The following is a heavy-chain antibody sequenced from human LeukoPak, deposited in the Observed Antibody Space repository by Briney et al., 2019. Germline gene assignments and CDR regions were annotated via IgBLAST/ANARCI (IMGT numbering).Heavy chain of an antibody. J-gene: IGHJ6*03. CDR1: GFTFSSYA. V-gene: IGHV3-23*01. CDR3: ARDQGITMVRGVKPYYYYYMDV. D-gene: IGHD3-10*01. Sequence: GGSLRLSCAASGFTFSSYAMSWVRQAPGKGLEWVSAISGSGGSTYYADSVKGRFTISRDNSKNTLYLQMNSLRAEDTAVYYCARDQGITMVRGVKPYYYYYMDVWGKGTTVTVSS. CDR2: ISGSGGST.